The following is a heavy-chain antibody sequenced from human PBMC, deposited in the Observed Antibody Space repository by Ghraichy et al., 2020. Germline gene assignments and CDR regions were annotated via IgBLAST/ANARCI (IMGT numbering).Heavy chain of an antibody. CDR1: GGSISSIIYY. CDR2: IYYSGSA. Sequence: SETLSLSCNVSGGSISSIIYYWAWIRQPPGKGLEWIGSIYYSGSAYYNPSLRSRVTISVDTSKDQFSLKLDSATAADTAVYFCARQEYDVYYYYMDVWGKGTTVTASS. V-gene: IGHV4-39*01. J-gene: IGHJ6*03. CDR3: ARQEYDVYYYYMDV. D-gene: IGHD1-1*01.